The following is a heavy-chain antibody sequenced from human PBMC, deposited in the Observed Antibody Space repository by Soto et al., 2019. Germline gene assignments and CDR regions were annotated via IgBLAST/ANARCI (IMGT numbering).Heavy chain of an antibody. Sequence: GGSLRRSCAASGFTFRDYYLCWIRQAPGKGLEWVSYISSSGSTIYYADSVKGRFTISRDNAKNSLYLQMNSLRAEDTAVYYCATPAATPPSIAYWRPGTLVTVSS. CDR2: ISSSGSTI. V-gene: IGHV3-11*01. CDR3: ATPAATPPSIAY. D-gene: IGHD2-2*01. CDR1: GFTFRDYY. J-gene: IGHJ4*02.